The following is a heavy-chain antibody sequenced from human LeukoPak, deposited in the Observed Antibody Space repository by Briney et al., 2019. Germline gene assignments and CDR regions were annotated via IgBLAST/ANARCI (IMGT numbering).Heavy chain of an antibody. V-gene: IGHV5-51*01. D-gene: IGHD5-18*01. J-gene: IGHJ3*02. Sequence: GESLKISCKGSGYSFTTYWIGWVRQVPGKGLEWMGIIYPGDSDVRYSPSFQGQVTILADKSISTAYQQWSSLKALDTAMYYCARPREEGTAMGLRAFDIWGQGTMVTVSS. CDR2: IYPGDSDV. CDR3: ARPREEGTAMGLRAFDI. CDR1: GYSFTTYW.